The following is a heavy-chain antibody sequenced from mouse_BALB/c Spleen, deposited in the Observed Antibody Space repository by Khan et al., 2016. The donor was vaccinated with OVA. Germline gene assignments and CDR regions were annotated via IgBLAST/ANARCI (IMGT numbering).Heavy chain of an antibody. V-gene: IGHV2-3*01. CDR3: AKRGTANYYAMDY. CDR2: ICGDGST. CDR1: GFSLTSYG. Sequence: QVQLKESGPGLVAPSQSLSITCTVSGFSLTSYGVNWVRQPPGKGLEWLGVICGDGSTNYHSTLMSRLSISKDNSQSKVFLKLRSLQTDDTATYYCAKRGTANYYAMDYWGQGTSVTVSA. J-gene: IGHJ4*01. D-gene: IGHD1-2*01.